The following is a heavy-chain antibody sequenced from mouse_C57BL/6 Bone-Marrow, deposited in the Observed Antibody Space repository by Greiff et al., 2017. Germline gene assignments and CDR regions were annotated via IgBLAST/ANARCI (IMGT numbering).Heavy chain of an antibody. V-gene: IGHV1-42*01. CDR3: ASPYYYGSSYGYFDV. D-gene: IGHD1-1*01. CDR1: GYSFTGYY. J-gene: IGHJ1*03. CDR2: INPSTGGT. Sequence: VQLQQSGPELVKPGASVKISCKASGYSFTGYYMNWVKQSPEKSLEWIGEINPSTGGTTYNQKFKAKATLTVDKASSTAYMQLKSLTSEDSAVYYCASPYYYGSSYGYFDVWGTGTTVTVSS.